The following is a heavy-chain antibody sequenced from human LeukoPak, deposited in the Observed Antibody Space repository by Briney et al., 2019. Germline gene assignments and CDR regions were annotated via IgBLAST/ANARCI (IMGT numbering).Heavy chain of an antibody. J-gene: IGHJ4*02. CDR3: ARQYGASGKDY. CDR1: GGSISSYY. D-gene: IGHD3-10*01. Sequence: PSETLSLTCTVSGGSISSYYWSWIRQPPGKGLEWIGYIYYSGSTNYNPSLKSRVTISVDTSKNQFPLKPSSVTAADTAVYYCARQYGASGKDYWGQGTLVTVSS. V-gene: IGHV4-59*08. CDR2: IYYSGST.